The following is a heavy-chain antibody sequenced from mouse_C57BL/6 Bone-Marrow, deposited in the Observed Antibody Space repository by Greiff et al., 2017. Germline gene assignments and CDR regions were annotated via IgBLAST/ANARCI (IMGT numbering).Heavy chain of an antibody. CDR1: GYTFTSYW. Sequence: VQLQLPGAELVRPGSSVKLSCKASGYTFTSYWMHWVKQRPIQGLEWIGNIDPSDSETHYNQKFKDKATLTVDKSSSTAYMQLSSLTSEDSAVYYCARPLYYDYDVGYWGQGTTLTVSS. CDR3: ARPLYYDYDVGY. J-gene: IGHJ2*01. D-gene: IGHD2-4*01. V-gene: IGHV1-52*01. CDR2: IDPSDSET.